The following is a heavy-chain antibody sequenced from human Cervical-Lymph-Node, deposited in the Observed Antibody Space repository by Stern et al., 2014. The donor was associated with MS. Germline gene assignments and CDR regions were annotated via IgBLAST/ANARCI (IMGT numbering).Heavy chain of an antibody. CDR1: GYSFTSDD. CDR3: TKAWES. CDR2: MNPDSGDT. D-gene: IGHD1-26*01. V-gene: IGHV1-8*01. J-gene: IGHJ5*02. Sequence: VQLVESGAEVKKPGASVKVSCKTSGYSFTSDDINWGRQATGQGLEWMGWMNPDSGDTGYEQKFQGRLTITRDTSISTAYMELSNLRSEDTAVYYCTKAWESWGQGTLITVSS.